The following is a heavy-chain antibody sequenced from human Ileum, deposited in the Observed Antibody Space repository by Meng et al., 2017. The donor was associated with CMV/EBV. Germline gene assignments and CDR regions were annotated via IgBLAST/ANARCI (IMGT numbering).Heavy chain of an antibody. Sequence: QIPSETSCPPRGKPTQTLTLTCTFSGFSLTTNLESVGWICQPPGKALEWLALIHGGGGKQYSPSLQSRLTATRDTSKNQVVLTMTNMDPVDTATYYCVHRYSSSSGQVSWGQGTLVTVSS. CDR2: IHGGGGK. D-gene: IGHD6-6*01. V-gene: IGHV2-5*02. J-gene: IGHJ5*02. CDR1: GFSLTTNLES. CDR3: VHRYSSSSGQVS.